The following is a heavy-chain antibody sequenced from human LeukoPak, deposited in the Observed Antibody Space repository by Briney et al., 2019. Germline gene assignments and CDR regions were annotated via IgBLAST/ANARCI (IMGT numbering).Heavy chain of an antibody. Sequence: VASVKVSCKASGYTFSTYAIHWVRQAPGQGLEWMGWINTKTGNPTFAQDFTGRFVFSLDTSVSTAYLQISSLKAEDTAVYYCARPNREAGAGDFDYWGQGTLVTVSS. CDR3: ARPNREAGAGDFDY. CDR2: INTKTGNP. D-gene: IGHD6-13*01. J-gene: IGHJ4*02. V-gene: IGHV7-4-1*02. CDR1: GYTFSTYA.